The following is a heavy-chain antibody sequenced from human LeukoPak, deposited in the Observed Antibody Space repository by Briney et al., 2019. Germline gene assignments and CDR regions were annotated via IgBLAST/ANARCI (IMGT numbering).Heavy chain of an antibody. CDR1: GFTFSDYY. D-gene: IGHD5-18*01. CDR2: IYYSGNT. V-gene: IGHV4-59*05. CDR3: ARHLTYSNGYLDY. J-gene: IGHJ4*02. Sequence: PGGSLRLSCAASGFTFSDYYMSWIRQPPGKGLEWIGSIYYSGNTYYHPSLKSRVTISVDTSKNQFSLKLSSVTAADTAVYYCARHLTYSNGYLDYWGQGTLVTVSS.